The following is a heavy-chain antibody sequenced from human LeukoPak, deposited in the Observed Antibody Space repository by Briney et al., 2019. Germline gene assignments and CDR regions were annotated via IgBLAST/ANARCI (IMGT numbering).Heavy chain of an antibody. CDR3: ARGRPHGNDY. J-gene: IGHJ4*02. Sequence: GGSLRLSCAASGFTFSSYWMNWVRQAPGKGLVWVSRIASDGSSTTYADSVKGRFSISRDNAKNALYLQMNSLRVEDTAVYYCARGRPHGNDYWGQGTLVTVSS. V-gene: IGHV3-74*01. CDR1: GFTFSSYW. D-gene: IGHD4-23*01. CDR2: IASDGSST.